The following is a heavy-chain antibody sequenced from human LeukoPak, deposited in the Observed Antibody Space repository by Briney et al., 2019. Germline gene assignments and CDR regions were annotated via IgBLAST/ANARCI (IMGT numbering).Heavy chain of an antibody. V-gene: IGHV1-69*01. CDR2: IIPIFGTA. CDR1: GGTFSSYA. D-gene: IGHD4-17*01. J-gene: IGHJ4*02. CDR3: ARADYGDSSFDY. Sequence: SVKVSCKASGGTFSSYAISRVRQAPGQGLEWMGGIIPIFGTANYAQKFQGRVTITADESTSTAYMELSSLRSEDTAVYYCARADYGDSSFDYWGQGTLVTVSS.